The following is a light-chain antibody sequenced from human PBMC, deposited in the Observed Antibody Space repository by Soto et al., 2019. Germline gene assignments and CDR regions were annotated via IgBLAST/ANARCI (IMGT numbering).Light chain of an antibody. CDR1: QSLVYVNGDTY. V-gene: IGKV2-30*01. CDR3: MQCTHWPYT. Sequence: DVVMTQSPLSLPVTLGQPASISCRSSQSLVYVNGDTYLDWFQHRPGQSPRRLIYKVSNRDSGVPDRFSGSGSGPDFTLKISRVEAEDVGVYYCMQCTHWPYTFGQGTKLEIK. J-gene: IGKJ2*01. CDR2: KVS.